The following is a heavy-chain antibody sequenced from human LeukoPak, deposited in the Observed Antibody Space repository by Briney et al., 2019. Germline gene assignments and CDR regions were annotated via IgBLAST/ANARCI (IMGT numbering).Heavy chain of an antibody. Sequence: SETLSLTCTVSGASISSYYWSWIRQPAGKGLEWIGHIYTSGSTKYNPSLKSRVTMSVDTSKSQFSLKLSSVTAADTAVYYCARVSVVPAAIPYYYYYYGMDVWGQGTTVTVSS. J-gene: IGHJ6*02. CDR2: IYTSGST. CDR3: ARVSVVPAAIPYYYYYYGMDV. CDR1: GASISSYY. D-gene: IGHD2-2*01. V-gene: IGHV4-4*07.